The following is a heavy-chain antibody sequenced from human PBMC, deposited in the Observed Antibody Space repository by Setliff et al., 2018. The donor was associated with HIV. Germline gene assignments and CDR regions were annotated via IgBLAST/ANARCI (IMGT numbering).Heavy chain of an antibody. J-gene: IGHJ3*02. D-gene: IGHD6-6*01. CDR2: ISSSSSTI. CDR1: GFTFSSYS. Sequence: GGSLRLSCAASGFTFSSYSLNWVRQAPGKGLEWVSYISSSSSTIYYADSVKGRFTISRDNAKNSLYLQMNSLRAEDTAVYYCARDPPIAARPGDAFDIWGQGTVVTVSS. CDR3: ARDPPIAARPGDAFDI. V-gene: IGHV3-48*01.